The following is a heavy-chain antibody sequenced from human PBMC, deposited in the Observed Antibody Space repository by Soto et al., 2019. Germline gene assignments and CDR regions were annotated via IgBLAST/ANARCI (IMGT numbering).Heavy chain of an antibody. D-gene: IGHD2-15*01. Sequence: EVQLLESGGGLVQPGGSLRLSCAASGFTFSSYAMSWVRQAPGKGLEWVSAISGSGGSTYYADSVKGRFTIARDNSKNTLYLQTNSRRAEDTAVYYGAKHQDPPRGGFDPWGQGTLVTVSS. CDR3: AKHQDPPRGGFDP. CDR2: ISGSGGST. CDR1: GFTFSSYA. J-gene: IGHJ5*02. V-gene: IGHV3-23*01.